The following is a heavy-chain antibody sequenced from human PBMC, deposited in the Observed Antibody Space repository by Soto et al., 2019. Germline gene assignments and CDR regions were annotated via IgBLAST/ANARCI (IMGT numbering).Heavy chain of an antibody. Sequence: ASVKVSCKASGSPFSTSGITWVRQAPGQGLEWMGWISDHNGDTKYAQKLQGRVTMTTDTSTSTAYMELRSLRSEDTAIYYCAGSGTWNYYSGYWGQGSLVSVSS. J-gene: IGHJ4*02. CDR2: ISDHNGDT. V-gene: IGHV1-18*01. CDR1: GSPFSTSG. CDR3: AGSGTWNYYSGY. D-gene: IGHD1-7*01.